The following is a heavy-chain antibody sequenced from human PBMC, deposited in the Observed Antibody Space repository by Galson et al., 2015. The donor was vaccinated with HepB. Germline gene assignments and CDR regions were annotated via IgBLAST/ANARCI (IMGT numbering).Heavy chain of an antibody. CDR2: ISSSSSYT. CDR3: ARGEYSNYGGMSY. V-gene: IGHV3-11*06. CDR1: GFTFSDYY. J-gene: IGHJ4*02. Sequence: SLRLSCAASGFTFSDYYMSWIRQAPGKGLEWVSYISSSSSYTNYADSVKGRFTISRDNAKNSLYLQMNSLRAEDTAVYYCARGEYSNYGGMSYWGQGTLVTVSS. D-gene: IGHD4-11*01.